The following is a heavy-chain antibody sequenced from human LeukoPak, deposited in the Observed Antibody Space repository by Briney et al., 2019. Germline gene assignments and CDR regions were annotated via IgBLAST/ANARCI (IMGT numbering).Heavy chain of an antibody. CDR3: ARRVLSSSWNFPYYMDV. J-gene: IGHJ6*03. Sequence: SETLSLTCTVSGGSISSYYWSWIRQPPGKGLEWIGYIYYSGSTNYNPSLKSRVTISVDTSKNQFPLKLSSVTAADTAVYYCARRVLSSSWNFPYYMDVWGKGTTVTVSS. V-gene: IGHV4-59*01. CDR2: IYYSGST. CDR1: GGSISSYY. D-gene: IGHD1-7*01.